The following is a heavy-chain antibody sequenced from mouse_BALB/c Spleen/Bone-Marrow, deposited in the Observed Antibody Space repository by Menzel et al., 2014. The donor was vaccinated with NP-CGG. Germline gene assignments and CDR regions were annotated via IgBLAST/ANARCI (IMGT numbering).Heavy chain of an antibody. CDR1: GYTFTSYW. Sequence: LQQSGSELVRPGASVKLSCKASGYTFTSYWMHWVEQRPGQGLEWIGNIYPGSGSTNYDEKFKSKATLTVDTSSSTAYMQLSSLTSEDSAVYYCTIWFPFAYWGQGTLVTVSA. D-gene: IGHD2-2*01. CDR2: IYPGSGST. V-gene: IGHV1S22*01. J-gene: IGHJ3*01. CDR3: TIWFPFAY.